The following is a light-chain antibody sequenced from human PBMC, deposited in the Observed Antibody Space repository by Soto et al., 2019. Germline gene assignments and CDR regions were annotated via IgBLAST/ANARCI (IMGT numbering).Light chain of an antibody. CDR1: QSVGKNY. J-gene: IGKJ1*01. Sequence: EIVLTQSPGTLSLSPGERATLSCRASQSVGKNYLAWYQQKPGQAPRFLIYGASSRATGIPDRFSGSGSGTDFTLTISRLEPEDFAVYYWQQYADSPRTFGQGTKVEIK. CDR3: QQYADSPRT. V-gene: IGKV3-20*01. CDR2: GAS.